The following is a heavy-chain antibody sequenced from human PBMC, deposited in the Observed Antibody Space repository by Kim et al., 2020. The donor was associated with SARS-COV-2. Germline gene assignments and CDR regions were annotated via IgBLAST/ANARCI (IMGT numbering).Heavy chain of an antibody. V-gene: IGHV4-39*07. J-gene: IGHJ4*02. CDR3: ARLFGSGSYYNGYYFDY. Sequence: LKSRVTISVDTSKNQFSLKLSSVTAADTAVYYCARLFGSGSYYNGYYFDYWGQGTLVTVSS. D-gene: IGHD3-10*01.